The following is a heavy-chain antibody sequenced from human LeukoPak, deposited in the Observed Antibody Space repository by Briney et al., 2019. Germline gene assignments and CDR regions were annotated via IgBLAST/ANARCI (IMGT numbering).Heavy chain of an antibody. Sequence: PGVSLRLSCAASGFTFDDYAMHWVRQAPGKGLEWVSGISWNSGSIGYADSVKGRFTISRDNAKNSLYLQMNSLIPEDMALYYCAKGSCSSTNCYLSDYWGQGTLVTVSS. CDR1: GFTFDDYA. CDR2: ISWNSGSI. V-gene: IGHV3-9*03. CDR3: AKGSCSSTNCYLSDY. D-gene: IGHD2-2*01. J-gene: IGHJ4*02.